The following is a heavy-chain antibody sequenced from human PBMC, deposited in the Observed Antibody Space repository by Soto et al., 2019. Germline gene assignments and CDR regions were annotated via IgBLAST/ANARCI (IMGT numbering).Heavy chain of an antibody. CDR2: ISSTGRTI. V-gene: IGHV3-11*01. J-gene: IGHJ4*02. Sequence: GGSLRLSCGASGFTFSNYYMSWIRQAPGKGLEWVSYISSTGRTIYYADSVKGRFTVSRDNAQDSLSLKLNSLRVEDTAVYYCARSYSSGWEFDYWGQGTQVTVSS. D-gene: IGHD6-19*01. CDR1: GFTFSNYY. CDR3: ARSYSSGWEFDY.